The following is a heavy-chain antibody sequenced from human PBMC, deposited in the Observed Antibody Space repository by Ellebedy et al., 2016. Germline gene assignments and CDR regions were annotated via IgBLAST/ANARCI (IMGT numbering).Heavy chain of an antibody. CDR3: AKDPIAVAGTSGHFDY. J-gene: IGHJ4*02. CDR2: ISGSGGST. V-gene: IGHV3-23*01. CDR1: GFTFSSYA. D-gene: IGHD6-19*01. Sequence: GESLKISCAASGFTFSSYAMSWVRQAPGKGLEWVSAISGSGGSTYYADSVKGRFTISRDNSKNTLYLQMNSLRAEDTAVYYCAKDPIAVAGTSGHFDYWGQGTLVTVSS.